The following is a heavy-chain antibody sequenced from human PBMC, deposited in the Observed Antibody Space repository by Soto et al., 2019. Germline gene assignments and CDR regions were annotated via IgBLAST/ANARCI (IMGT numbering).Heavy chain of an antibody. CDR2: ISSSSSTI. D-gene: IGHD2-15*01. Sequence: EVQLVESGGGLVQPGGSLRLSCAASGFTFSSYSMNWVRQAPGKGLEWVSYISSSSSTIYYADSVKGRFTISRDNAKNSLYLQMNSLRAEGTAVYYCARRYRSGGSCRFDYWGQGTLVTVSS. CDR3: ARRYRSGGSCRFDY. J-gene: IGHJ4*02. CDR1: GFTFSSYS. V-gene: IGHV3-48*01.